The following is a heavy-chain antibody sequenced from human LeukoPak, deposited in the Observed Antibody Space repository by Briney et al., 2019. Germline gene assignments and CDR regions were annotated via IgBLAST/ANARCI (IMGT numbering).Heavy chain of an antibody. V-gene: IGHV3-30*02. CDR2: TQDDGSNN. J-gene: IGHJ4*02. D-gene: IGHD3-16*01. Sequence: PGGSLRLSCAASAFTFSSYGMHWVRQAPGKGLEWVALTQDDGSNNYYADSVKGRFTISRDNSKNTLYLQMNSLRAEDTAVYYCTKDHSPRGWPAIEYVWGQGTLVTDSS. CDR3: TKDHSPRGWPAIEYV. CDR1: AFTFSSYG.